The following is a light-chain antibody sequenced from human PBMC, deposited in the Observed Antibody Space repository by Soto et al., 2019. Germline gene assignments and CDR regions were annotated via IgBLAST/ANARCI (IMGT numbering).Light chain of an antibody. CDR2: EVS. CDR3: ASYTSINTLV. J-gene: IGLJ2*01. Sequence: QSALTQPASVSGSPGQSITISCTGTGSDVGGYKYVSWYQQHPGKAPNLMIYEVSNRPSGVSSRFSGSKSGNPASLTISGLQAEDEADYYCASYTSINTLVFGTGTKLTV. CDR1: GSDVGGYKY. V-gene: IGLV2-14*01.